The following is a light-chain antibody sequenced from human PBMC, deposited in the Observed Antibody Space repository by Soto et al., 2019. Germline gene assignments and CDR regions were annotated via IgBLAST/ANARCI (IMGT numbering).Light chain of an antibody. CDR2: GAS. V-gene: IGKV3-20*01. J-gene: IGKJ1*01. CDR3: QQYDTSPGT. Sequence: EIVLTQSPGTLSLSPGERATLSCRASQSVRSRYLAWYQQKPGRAPRLLIYGASNRATGIPDRVSGSGSGTDFTLIVSRLEPADFAGYFCQQYDTSPGTFGQGTKVEIK. CDR1: QSVRSRY.